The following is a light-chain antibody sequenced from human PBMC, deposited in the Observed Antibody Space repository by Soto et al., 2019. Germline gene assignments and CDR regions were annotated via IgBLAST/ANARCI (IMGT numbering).Light chain of an antibody. CDR2: AAS. CDR1: QSISSY. Sequence: DIQMTQSPSSLSASVGDRVTITCQASQSISSYLNWYQQKPGKAPKLLIYAASSLQSGVPSRFSGSGSGTDFTLTIGSLQPEDFATYYCQQSYSTSITFGQGTRLEIK. CDR3: QQSYSTSIT. J-gene: IGKJ5*01. V-gene: IGKV1-39*01.